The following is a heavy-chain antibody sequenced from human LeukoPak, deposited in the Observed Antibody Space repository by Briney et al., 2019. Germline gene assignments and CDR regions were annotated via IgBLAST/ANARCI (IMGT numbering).Heavy chain of an antibody. J-gene: IGHJ4*02. CDR2: TYYRSKWYN. Sequence: SQTLSLTCAISGDSVSSNSATWNWIRQSPSRGLEWLGRTYYRSKWYNDYAESVKSRITINPDTSKNQFSLQLNSVTPEDTAVYFCARDLAGDGGYSYGMVDYWSQGTLVTVSS. V-gene: IGHV6-1*01. CDR1: GDSVSSNSAT. D-gene: IGHD5-18*01. CDR3: ARDLAGDGGYSYGMVDY.